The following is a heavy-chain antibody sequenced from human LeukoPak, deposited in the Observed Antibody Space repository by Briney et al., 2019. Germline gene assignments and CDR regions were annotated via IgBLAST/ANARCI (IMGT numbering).Heavy chain of an antibody. CDR3: ARAIPGLYYFEQ. V-gene: IGHV4-59*01. CDR2: IYHSGDS. Sequence: PSETLSLTCTVSTGSISSYYWHWIRQSPGKGLEWIGYIYHSGDSKYNPSFKSRVIMSMDTSKNQFSLSLTSVTAADTAFYYCARAIPGLYYFEQWGQGTPVTVSS. J-gene: IGHJ4*02. CDR1: TGSISSYY. D-gene: IGHD2-2*02.